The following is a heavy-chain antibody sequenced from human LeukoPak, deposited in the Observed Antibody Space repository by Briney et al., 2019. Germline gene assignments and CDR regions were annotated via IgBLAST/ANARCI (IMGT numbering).Heavy chain of an antibody. D-gene: IGHD4-23*01. Sequence: SVKVSCKASGGTFSSYAISWVRQAPGQGLEWMGGIIPIFGTANYAQKFQGRVTITADESTSTAYMELSSLRSEDTVVYYCARDAPIDYGGNSNWFDPWGQGTLVTVSS. V-gene: IGHV1-69*13. CDR2: IIPIFGTA. CDR1: GGTFSSYA. CDR3: ARDAPIDYGGNSNWFDP. J-gene: IGHJ5*02.